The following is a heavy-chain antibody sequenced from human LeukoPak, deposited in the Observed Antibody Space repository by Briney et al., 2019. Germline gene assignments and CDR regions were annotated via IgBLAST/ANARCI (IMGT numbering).Heavy chain of an antibody. V-gene: IGHV3-30*18. J-gene: IGHJ6*02. D-gene: IGHD3-10*01. CDR2: ISYDGSKK. CDR3: AKGGSSFSGYYYGMDV. CDR1: GFTFSSYG. Sequence: GGSLRLSCAASGFTFSSYGMYWVRQAPGKGLEWVAVISYDGSKKYYADSVKGRFTISRDNSKNTLYLQMNSLRAEDTAVYYCAKGGSSFSGYYYGMDVWGQGTTVNVSS.